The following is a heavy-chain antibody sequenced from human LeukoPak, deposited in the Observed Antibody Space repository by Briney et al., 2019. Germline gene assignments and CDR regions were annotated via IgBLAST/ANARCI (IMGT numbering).Heavy chain of an antibody. J-gene: IGHJ4*02. CDR1: GFTFSNYG. CDR3: AKDCGGDCHVYC. CDR2: IWPDGRNQ. Sequence: PGGSLRLSCAASGFTFSNYGMHWVRQAPGKGLNWVAAIWPDGRNQDYADPVRGRFTISRDNSKNILYLQMNSLGAEDTALYYCAKDCGGDCHVYCWGQGTLVTVSS. D-gene: IGHD2-21*02. V-gene: IGHV3-30*02.